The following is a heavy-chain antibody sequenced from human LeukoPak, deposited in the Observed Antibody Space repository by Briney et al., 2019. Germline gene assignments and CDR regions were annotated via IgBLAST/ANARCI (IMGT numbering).Heavy chain of an antibody. CDR1: GYSISSGYY. D-gene: IGHD3-3*01. V-gene: IGHV4-38-2*02. CDR3: ARGRRYYDFWSGYFVRAFDP. J-gene: IGHJ5*02. Sequence: SETLSLTCTVSGYSISSGYYWGWIRQPPGKGLEWIGSIYHSGSTYYNPSLKSRVTISVDTSKNQFSLKLSSVTAADTAVYYCARGRRYYDFWSGYFVRAFDPWGQGTLVTVSS. CDR2: IYHSGST.